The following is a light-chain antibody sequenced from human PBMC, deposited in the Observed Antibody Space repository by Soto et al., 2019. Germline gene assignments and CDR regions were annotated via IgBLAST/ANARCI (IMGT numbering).Light chain of an antibody. V-gene: IGKV3-11*01. Sequence: EIVLTQSPATLSLSPGERATLSCRASQSVRSYLAWYQQKPGQAPRLLIYDASNRATGIPARLSGSGSGTDFTLTIGSLEPEDFAVYYCQQRSSWPSITFGQGTRLEI. CDR3: QQRSSWPSIT. J-gene: IGKJ5*01. CDR2: DAS. CDR1: QSVRSY.